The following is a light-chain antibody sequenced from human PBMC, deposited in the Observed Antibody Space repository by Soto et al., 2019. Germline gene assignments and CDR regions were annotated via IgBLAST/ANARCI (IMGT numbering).Light chain of an antibody. CDR1: QDIDRY. CDR3: QQYESLAS. Sequence: DIQMTQSPSSLSASVGDRVTITCQASQDIDRYLNWYQQKPGKAPKLLIYDASRLETGVPPMFSGDGYGTDFTLIIQSLQPEDTATYYCQQYESLASFGPGTKVDL. CDR2: DAS. J-gene: IGKJ3*01. V-gene: IGKV1-33*01.